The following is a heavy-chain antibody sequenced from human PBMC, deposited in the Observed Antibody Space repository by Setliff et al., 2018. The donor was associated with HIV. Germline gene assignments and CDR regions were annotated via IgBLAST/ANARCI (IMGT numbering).Heavy chain of an antibody. V-gene: IGHV4-39*01. CDR2: IHYGGFF. CDR1: GGSFRSSRYY. J-gene: IGHJ4*02. D-gene: IGHD3-10*01. CDR3: ARPALGIGGGSRFDN. Sequence: NPSETLSLTCTVSGGSFRSSRYYWGWIRQPPGKGLEWIGNIHYGGFFWYSPSLKSRVTISVDTSKNQFSLKLSSVTAADTAVYYCARPALGIGGGSRFDNWGQGTRVTAPQ.